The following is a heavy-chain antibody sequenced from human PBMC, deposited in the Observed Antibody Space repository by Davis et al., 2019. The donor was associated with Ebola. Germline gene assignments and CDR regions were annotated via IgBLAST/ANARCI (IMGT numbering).Heavy chain of an antibody. D-gene: IGHD6-13*01. CDR3: ATRWGVEHYYYYCGMDV. V-gene: IGHV3-53*01. J-gene: IGHJ6*02. CDR2: IYSGGST. Sequence: GESLKISCAASGFTVSSHYMSWVRPAPGKGLECVSVIYSGGSTYYADSVKGRFTISRDNSKNTLYLQMNSLRAEDTAVYYCATRWGVEHYYYYCGMDVWGQGTTVTVSS. CDR1: GFTVSSHY.